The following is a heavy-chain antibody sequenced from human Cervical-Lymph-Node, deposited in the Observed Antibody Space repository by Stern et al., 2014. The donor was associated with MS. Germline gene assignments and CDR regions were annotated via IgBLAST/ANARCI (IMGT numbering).Heavy chain of an antibody. V-gene: IGHV1-2*02. CDR3: ARGSGTAYDLRGDY. D-gene: IGHD3-3*01. Sequence: QVQLVESGAEAKAPGASMTVSCRASGYIFTDYYLHWVRQAPGQGLELLGWINPNSGGTNYAQNFQGRVTMTRDTSISTAYMELRWLGYADTAVYYCARGSGTAYDLRGDYWGQGTLVTVSS. CDR1: GYIFTDYY. J-gene: IGHJ4*01. CDR2: INPNSGGT.